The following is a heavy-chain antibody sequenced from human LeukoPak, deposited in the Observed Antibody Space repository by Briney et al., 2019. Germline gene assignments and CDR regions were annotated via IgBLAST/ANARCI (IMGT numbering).Heavy chain of an antibody. V-gene: IGHV3-9*01. Sequence: HPGGSLRLSCAASGFTFSSYNMNWVRQAPGKGLEWVSGISWNSGSIGYADSVKGRFTISRDNAKNSLYLQMNSLRAEDTALYYCAKGYDSSGYYFDYYMDVWGKGTTVTISS. CDR2: ISWNSGSI. CDR3: AKGYDSSGYYFDYYMDV. D-gene: IGHD3-22*01. J-gene: IGHJ6*03. CDR1: GFTFSSYN.